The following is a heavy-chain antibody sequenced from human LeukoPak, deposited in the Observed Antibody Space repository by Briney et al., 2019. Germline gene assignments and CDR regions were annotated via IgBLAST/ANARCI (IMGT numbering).Heavy chain of an antibody. D-gene: IGHD4/OR15-4a*01. CDR3: ARDNPGYGAYES. Sequence: PGGSLRLSCAASGFTFSSYWMSWVRQAPGKGLEWVGNIKDDGSAKYYVDSVKGRFTISRDNAKNSLFLQMNNLRAEDTAVYYCARDNPGYGAYESWGQGTWVTVSS. J-gene: IGHJ5*02. V-gene: IGHV3-7*01. CDR1: GFTFSSYW. CDR2: IKDDGSAK.